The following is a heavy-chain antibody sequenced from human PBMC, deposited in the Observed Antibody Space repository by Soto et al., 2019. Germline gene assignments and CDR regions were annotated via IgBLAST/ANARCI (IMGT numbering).Heavy chain of an antibody. Sequence: SETLSLTCAVYGGSFSGYYWSWIRQPPGKGLEWIGEINHSGSTNYNPSLKSRVTISVDTSKNQFSLKLSSVTAADTAVYCCARDYYYGSGSYTGMDVWGQGTTVT. CDR1: GGSFSGYY. V-gene: IGHV4-34*01. CDR2: INHSGST. D-gene: IGHD3-10*01. J-gene: IGHJ6*02. CDR3: ARDYYYGSGSYTGMDV.